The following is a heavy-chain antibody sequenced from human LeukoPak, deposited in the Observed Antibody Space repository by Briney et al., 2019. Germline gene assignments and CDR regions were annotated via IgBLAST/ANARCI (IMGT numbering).Heavy chain of an antibody. CDR1: GFIFSNYD. Sequence: KPGGSLRLSCEASGFIFSNYDMRWVRQAPGKGLEWVSYISASRRYINYADSVKGRFTISRDNAKNALYLQMNSLRAEDTGIYFCANTVAGWDHDSWGQGTLVTVSS. CDR3: ANTVAGWDHDS. J-gene: IGHJ5*02. CDR2: ISASRRYI. D-gene: IGHD6-19*01. V-gene: IGHV3-21*06.